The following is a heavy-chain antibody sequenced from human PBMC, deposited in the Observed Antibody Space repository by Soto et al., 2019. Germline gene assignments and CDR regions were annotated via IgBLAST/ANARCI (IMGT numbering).Heavy chain of an antibody. CDR3: AREADYDILTGRVYGMDV. Sequence: ASVKVSCKASGYTFTGYYMHWVRQAPGQGLEWMGWINPNSGGTNYAQKFQGWVTMTRDTSISTAYMELSRLRSDDTAVYYCAREADYDILTGRVYGMDVWGQGTTVTVS. CDR2: INPNSGGT. V-gene: IGHV1-2*04. D-gene: IGHD3-9*01. J-gene: IGHJ6*02. CDR1: GYTFTGYY.